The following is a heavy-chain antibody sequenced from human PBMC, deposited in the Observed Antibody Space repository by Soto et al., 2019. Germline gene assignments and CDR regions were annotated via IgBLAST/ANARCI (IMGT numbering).Heavy chain of an antibody. D-gene: IGHD3-3*01. V-gene: IGHV4-4*07. CDR3: ARENSDFWSGYPTEIDY. CDR2: IYTSGST. J-gene: IGHJ4*02. Sequence: SETLSLTCTVSGGSISSYYWSWIRQPAGKGLEWIGRIYTSGSTNYNPSLKSRVTMSVDTSKNQFSLKLSSVTAADTAVYYCARENSDFWSGYPTEIDYWGQGTLVTVSS. CDR1: GGSISSYY.